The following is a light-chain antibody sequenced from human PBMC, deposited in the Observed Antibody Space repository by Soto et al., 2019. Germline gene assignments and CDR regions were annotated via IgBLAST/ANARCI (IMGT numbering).Light chain of an antibody. CDR1: SSDVGRYSL. CDR2: EVG. J-gene: IGLJ7*01. V-gene: IGLV2-23*02. CDR3: CSFAPNNTYV. Sequence: QSVLTQPASVSGSPGQSIVISCTGTSSDVGRYSLVSWYQHHPGKAPKLMMYEVGKRPSGVSNRFSGSKSGNSASLTVSGLQTEDEGDYYCCSFAPNNTYVFGTGTQLTVL.